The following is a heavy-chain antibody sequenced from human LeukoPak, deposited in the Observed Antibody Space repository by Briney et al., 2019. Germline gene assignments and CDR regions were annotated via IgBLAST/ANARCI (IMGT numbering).Heavy chain of an antibody. J-gene: IGHJ6*02. CDR3: ARVGIVGVLDV. V-gene: IGHV4-39*07. D-gene: IGHD1-26*01. Sequence: SETLSLTCSVSGGFISSRSYYWGWIRQPPGKGLEWIGSIYYSGYTSYKSSFKSRVTISVDTSKNQLSLKMSSVTAADTAMYYCARVGIVGVLDVWGQGTTVTVSS. CDR2: IYYSGYT. CDR1: GGFISSRSYY.